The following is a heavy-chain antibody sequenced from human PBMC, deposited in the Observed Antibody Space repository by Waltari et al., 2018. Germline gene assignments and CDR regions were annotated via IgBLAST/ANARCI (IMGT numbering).Heavy chain of an antibody. CDR1: GYSFPNYW. V-gene: IGHV5-51*01. CDR3: ARQRGSSLYLYFDL. J-gene: IGHJ2*01. D-gene: IGHD3-16*01. Sequence: EAQLVQSGAEVKKPGESLTISCKASGYSFPNYWIGRVRQMPGKGLEWMGIIYPGDSNTRYNPSFQGQVTISADKSISTAYLQWSSLKASDTAIYYCARQRGSSLYLYFDLWGRGTLVTVSS. CDR2: IYPGDSNT.